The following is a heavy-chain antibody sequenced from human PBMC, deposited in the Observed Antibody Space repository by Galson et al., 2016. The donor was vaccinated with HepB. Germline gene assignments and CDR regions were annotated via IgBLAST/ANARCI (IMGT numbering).Heavy chain of an antibody. V-gene: IGHV3-30*04. Sequence: SLRLSCAASGFTFSSYAMHWVRQAPGKGLEWVAVISYDGSNKYFVASVKGRFTISRDNSKNTLYLQMNSLRAEDTAVYYCVKDALFYGSGNYVHYWGQGTLVTVSS. J-gene: IGHJ4*02. CDR2: ISYDGSNK. CDR1: GFTFSSYA. CDR3: VKDALFYGSGNYVHY. D-gene: IGHD3-10*01.